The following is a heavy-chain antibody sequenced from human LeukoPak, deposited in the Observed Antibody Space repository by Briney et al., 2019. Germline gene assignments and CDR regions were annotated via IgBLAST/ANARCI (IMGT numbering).Heavy chain of an antibody. J-gene: IGHJ4*02. D-gene: IGHD1-26*01. CDR2: ISGSGGST. Sequence: GGSLRLSCAASGSTFSSYAMSWVRQAPGKGLEWVSAISGSGGSTYYADSVKGRFTISRDNSKNTLYLQMNSLRAEDTAVYYCAKDRYSGSSLDYWGQGTLVTVSS. CDR3: AKDRYSGSSLDY. CDR1: GSTFSSYA. V-gene: IGHV3-23*01.